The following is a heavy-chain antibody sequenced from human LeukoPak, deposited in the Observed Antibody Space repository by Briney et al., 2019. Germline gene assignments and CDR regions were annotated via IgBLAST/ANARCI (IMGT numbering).Heavy chain of an antibody. D-gene: IGHD2-15*01. CDR2: ISAYNGNT. CDR3: ARDRVLVVNYFDY. Sequence: GASVKASYKSSGYTFTSYGISGVRQAPGQGLEWMGWISAYNGNTNYAQKLQGRVTMTTDTSTSTAYMELRSLRSDDTAVYYCARDRVLVVNYFDYLGEGSLVTVSS. J-gene: IGHJ4*02. CDR1: GYTFTSYG. V-gene: IGHV1-18*01.